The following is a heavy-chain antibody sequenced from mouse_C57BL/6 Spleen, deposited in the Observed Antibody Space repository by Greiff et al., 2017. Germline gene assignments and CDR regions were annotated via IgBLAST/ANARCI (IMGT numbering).Heavy chain of an antibody. J-gene: IGHJ2*01. CDR1: GYAFTHYL. D-gene: IGHD4-1*01. CDR3: ARLDPGYYFDY. Sequence: VQLQQSGAELVRPGTSVKVSCKASGYAFTHYLIEWVKQRPGQGLEWIGVINPGSGGTNYNEKFKGKATLTADKSSSTAYMQLSSLTSEDSAVYYCARLDPGYYFDYWGQGTTLTVSA. V-gene: IGHV1-54*01. CDR2: INPGSGGT.